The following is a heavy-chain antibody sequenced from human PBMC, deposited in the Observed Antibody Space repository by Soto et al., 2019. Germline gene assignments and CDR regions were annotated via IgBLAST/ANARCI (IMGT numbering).Heavy chain of an antibody. J-gene: IGHJ5*02. Sequence: ASVKVSCKASGGTFNNYAISWVRQAPGQGLEWMAGIIPIFGIPNYAQKFQGRLTISADKSTSTAYMELVGLTSEDTAVYYCARAADGYNYPWFDPWGQGTLVTVSS. CDR2: IIPIFGIP. CDR1: GGTFNNYA. D-gene: IGHD5-12*01. V-gene: IGHV1-69*10. CDR3: ARAADGYNYPWFDP.